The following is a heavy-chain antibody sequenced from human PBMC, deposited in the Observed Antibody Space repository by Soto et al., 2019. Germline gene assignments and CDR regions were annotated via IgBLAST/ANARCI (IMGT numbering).Heavy chain of an antibody. CDR1: GGTFSSFT. Sequence: ASVKVSCKASGGTFSSFTISWVRQAPGQGLEWMGGIIPIYGTANYAQKFQGRVTITADASTRTAYMELSSLRSDDTAVYYGARWGGRAPADTDDWGRGYRVIISS. V-gene: IGHV1-69*13. D-gene: IGHD2-2*01. CDR3: ARWGGRAPADTDD. CDR2: IIPIYGTA. J-gene: IGHJ4*02.